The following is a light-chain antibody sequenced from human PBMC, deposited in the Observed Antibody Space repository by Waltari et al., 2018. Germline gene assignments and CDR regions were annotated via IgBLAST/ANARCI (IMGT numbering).Light chain of an antibody. Sequence: QSVLTQPPPASGTPGQRVTISCSGSISNLGTNYVYWYQQFPGTAPKLLIQRNNPRPSGGPDRFSGSKSGTSASLAISGLRSEDEADYYCASWDDSLSVGVFGGGTKLTVL. V-gene: IGLV1-47*01. CDR1: ISNLGTNY. J-gene: IGLJ3*02. CDR2: RNN. CDR3: ASWDDSLSVGV.